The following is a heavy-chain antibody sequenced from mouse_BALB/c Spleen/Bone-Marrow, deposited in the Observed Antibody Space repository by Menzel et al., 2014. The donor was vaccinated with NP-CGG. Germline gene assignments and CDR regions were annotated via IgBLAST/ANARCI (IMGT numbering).Heavy chain of an antibody. D-gene: IGHD1-1*01. Sequence: EVQLQQSGAELVKPGASVKLSCTASGFNIKDTYMHWVKQRPEQGLEWIGRIDPANGNTKYDPKFQGKATIKADTSSNTAYLQLSSLTSEDTAVYYCASYYYGSSRFAYWGQGTLVTVSA. CDR1: GFNIKDTY. CDR2: IDPANGNT. CDR3: ASYYYGSSRFAY. V-gene: IGHV14-3*02. J-gene: IGHJ3*01.